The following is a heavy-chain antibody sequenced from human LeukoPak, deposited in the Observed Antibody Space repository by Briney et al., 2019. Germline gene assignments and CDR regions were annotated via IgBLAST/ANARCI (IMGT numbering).Heavy chain of an antibody. V-gene: IGHV3-23*01. D-gene: IGHD2-15*01. Sequence: PGRSLRLSCAASGFTFSNYAMTWVRQAPGKGLEWVSGISGSGGSTYYADSVRGRFTISRDKSKNTLYLQMNSLRAEDTAVYYCATPRGIVVVVAAPSFDFWGQGTLVTVSS. J-gene: IGHJ4*02. CDR3: ATPRGIVVVVAAPSFDF. CDR2: ISGSGGST. CDR1: GFTFSNYA.